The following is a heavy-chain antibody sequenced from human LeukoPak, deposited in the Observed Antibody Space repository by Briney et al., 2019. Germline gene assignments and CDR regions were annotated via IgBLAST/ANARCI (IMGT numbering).Heavy chain of an antibody. D-gene: IGHD3-10*01. J-gene: IGHJ6*02. Sequence: GGSLRLSCVASGFSISSHWMSWVRQAPGKGLEWVASSKEDVSARNLVDSVKGRFTISTDNAKNSLYLQMNSLRAEDTAVYYCARGGYYGSGSCYLYYGMDVWGQGTTVTVSS. V-gene: IGHV3-7*01. CDR1: GFSISSHW. CDR3: ARGGYYGSGSCYLYYGMDV. CDR2: SKEDVSAR.